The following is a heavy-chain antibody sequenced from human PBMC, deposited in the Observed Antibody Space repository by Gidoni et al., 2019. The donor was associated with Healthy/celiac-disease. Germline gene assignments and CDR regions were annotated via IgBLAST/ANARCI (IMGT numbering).Heavy chain of an antibody. J-gene: IGHJ6*04. D-gene: IGHD1-26*01. CDR3: ARVVGRWEGDHYYGMDV. V-gene: IGHV3-7*05. CDR2: IKQDGSEK. Sequence: EVQLVESGGGLVQPGGSLRLSCAASGFTFSSYWMSWVRQAPGKGLEWVANIKQDGSEKYYVDSVKGRLTIYRDNAKNSLYLQMNSLRAEDTAVYYCARVVGRWEGDHYYGMDVWGKGTTVTVSS. CDR1: GFTFSSYW.